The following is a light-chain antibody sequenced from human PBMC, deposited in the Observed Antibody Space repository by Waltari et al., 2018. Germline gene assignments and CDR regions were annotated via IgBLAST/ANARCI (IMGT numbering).Light chain of an antibody. Sequence: VLTQSKGTLYSSPGESATPSCRTSQSVTRAFAWYQQKPGQSHRLLIYGASNRATCIPDRFSGSGSGTDFSLTISSLEPEDFAVYYCQHYLRLPVTFGQGTKVEVK. CDR1: QSVTRAF. V-gene: IGKV3-20*01. CDR3: QHYLRLPVT. J-gene: IGKJ1*01. CDR2: GAS.